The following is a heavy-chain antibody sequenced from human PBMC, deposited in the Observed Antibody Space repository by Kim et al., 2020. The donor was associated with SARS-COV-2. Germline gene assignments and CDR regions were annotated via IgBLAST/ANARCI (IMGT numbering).Heavy chain of an antibody. D-gene: IGHD2-2*01. V-gene: IGHV4-39*01. CDR2: IFYSGYT. CDR3: ASLVGYCSSTKCYSFDY. CDR1: GGSINSGSYF. J-gene: IGHJ4*02. Sequence: SETLSLTCTVSGGSINSGSYFWGWIRQPPGKGLEWIGNIFYSGYTYYNPSRKSRITKSLNTSKDQFSLKLASVTAADTAVDYCASLVGYCSSTKCYSFDYWGQGTLVTVSS.